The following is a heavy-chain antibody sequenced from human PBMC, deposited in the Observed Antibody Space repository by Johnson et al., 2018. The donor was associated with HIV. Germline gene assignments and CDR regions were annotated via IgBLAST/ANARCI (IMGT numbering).Heavy chain of an antibody. CDR1: GFTFSSYG. J-gene: IGHJ3*02. D-gene: IGHD6-13*01. Sequence: QVRLVESGGGVVQPGGSLRLSCAASGFTFSSYGMHWVRQAPGKGLEWVAFIRYDGSNKHYADSVKGRFTISRDNSKNTLYLQMNSLRAEDTAVYYCARRRSYSSSWYDDAFDIWGQGTMVTVSS. CDR2: IRYDGSNK. CDR3: ARRRSYSSSWYDDAFDI. V-gene: IGHV3-30*02.